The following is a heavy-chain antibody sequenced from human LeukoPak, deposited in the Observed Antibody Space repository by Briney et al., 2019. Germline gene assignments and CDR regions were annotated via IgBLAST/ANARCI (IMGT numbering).Heavy chain of an antibody. J-gene: IGHJ4*02. CDR3: TRDPDYGDPD. D-gene: IGHD2-21*01. V-gene: IGHV3-11*01. CDR1: GFSFSDHY. CDR2: ITSSGRST. Sequence: GGSLRLSCTASGFSFSDHYVTWMRQAPGKGLEWISYITSSGRSTDYADSVKRRFIISRDNAMNSLFLQMSSLRVDDTAVYYCTRDPDYGDPDWGQGTLVTVSS.